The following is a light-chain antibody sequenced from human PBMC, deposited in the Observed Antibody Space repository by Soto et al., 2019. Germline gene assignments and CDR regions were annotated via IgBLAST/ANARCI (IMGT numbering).Light chain of an antibody. CDR1: SSDVGGYEY. Sequence: QSALTQPASGSGSPGQSITISCTGTSSDVGGYEYVSWYQQHPGKAPKRIIYDVSDRPSGVSNRFSGSKSGNTASLAISGLQAEDEADYYCSSYTTSSPLGVFGTGTKVTVL. J-gene: IGLJ1*01. CDR2: DVS. V-gene: IGLV2-14*03. CDR3: SSYTTSSPLGV.